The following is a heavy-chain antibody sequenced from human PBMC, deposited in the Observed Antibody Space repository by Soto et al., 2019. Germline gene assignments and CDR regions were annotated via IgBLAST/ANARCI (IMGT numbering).Heavy chain of an antibody. Sequence: QVPLVQSGAEVRKPGASVTVSCRSSGDSFNDYYIHWVRQAPGQGFEWMGWINPNGGVTKYAQKFQGWVSMTRDTSSRTVYMQVSRLRSDYTAVYYCARESGGPTATVDYYYFYMDVWGTGTAVTVSS. CDR3: ARESGGPTATVDYYYFYMDV. V-gene: IGHV1-2*04. CDR1: GDSFNDYY. D-gene: IGHD1-26*01. CDR2: INPNGGVT. J-gene: IGHJ6*03.